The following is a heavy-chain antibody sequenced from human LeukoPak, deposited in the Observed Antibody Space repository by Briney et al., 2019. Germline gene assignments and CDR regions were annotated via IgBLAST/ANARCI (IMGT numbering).Heavy chain of an antibody. J-gene: IGHJ5*02. CDR2: ISINGGST. Sequence: TGGSLRLSCSAPGTAFRTYAMHWVRQPPGKGLYYVSAISINGGSTYYADSVRGRFTISRDNSKNTLYLQMSSLRPDDTAVYYCVRTYDENPLGWFDPWGQGTLVTVSA. CDR1: GTAFRTYA. V-gene: IGHV3-64D*06. CDR3: VRTYDENPLGWFDP. D-gene: IGHD5-12*01.